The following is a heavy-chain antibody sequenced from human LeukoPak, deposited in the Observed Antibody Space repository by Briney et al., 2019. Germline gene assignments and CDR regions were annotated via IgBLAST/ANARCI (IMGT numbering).Heavy chain of an antibody. V-gene: IGHV3-64*01. Sequence: GGSLRLSCAASGFTFSSYAMHWVRQAPGKGLEYVSAISSNGGSTYYANSVKGRFTISRDNSKNTLYLQMGSLRAEDMAVYYCASRIAVAAPIDYWGQGTLVTVSS. J-gene: IGHJ4*02. CDR1: GFTFSSYA. CDR2: ISSNGGST. D-gene: IGHD6-19*01. CDR3: ASRIAVAAPIDY.